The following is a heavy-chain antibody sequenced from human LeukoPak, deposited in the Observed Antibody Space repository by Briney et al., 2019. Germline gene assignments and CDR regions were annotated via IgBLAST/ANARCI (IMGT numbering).Heavy chain of an antibody. V-gene: IGHV4-39*01. CDR3: ARLVYGDYVFDY. D-gene: IGHD4-17*01. CDR2: IYYSGST. CDR1: GGSISSSSYY. Sequence: SETLSLTCTVSGGSISSSSYYWGWIRQPPGKGLEWIGSIYYSGSTYYNPSLKSRVTISVDTSKNQFSLKLSSVTAADTAVNYCARLVYGDYVFDYWGQGTLVTVSS. J-gene: IGHJ4*02.